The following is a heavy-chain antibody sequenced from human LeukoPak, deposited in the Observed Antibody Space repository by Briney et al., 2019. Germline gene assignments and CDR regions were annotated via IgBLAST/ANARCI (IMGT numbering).Heavy chain of an antibody. CDR3: AILTGIAAAAF. Sequence: GRSLRLSCAASGFTFSSYGMHWVRQAPGKGLEWVAVISYDGSNKYYADSVKGRFTISRDNSKNTLYLQMNSLRAEDTAVYYCAILTGIAAAAFWGQGTLVTVSS. CDR1: GFTFSSYG. V-gene: IGHV3-30*03. CDR2: ISYDGSNK. J-gene: IGHJ4*02. D-gene: IGHD6-13*01.